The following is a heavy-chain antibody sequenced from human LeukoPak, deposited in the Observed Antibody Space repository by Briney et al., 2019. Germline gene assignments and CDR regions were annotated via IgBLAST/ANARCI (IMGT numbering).Heavy chain of an antibody. D-gene: IGHD3-22*01. V-gene: IGHV4-34*01. CDR3: ANNYDSSVHDAFDI. J-gene: IGHJ3*02. Sequence: PSETLSLTCTVSGGSISSYYWSWIRQPPGKGLEWIGEINHSGSTNYNPSLKSRVTISVDTSKNQFSLKLSSVTAADTAVYYCANNYDSSVHDAFDIWGQGTMVTVSS. CDR2: INHSGST. CDR1: GGSISSYY.